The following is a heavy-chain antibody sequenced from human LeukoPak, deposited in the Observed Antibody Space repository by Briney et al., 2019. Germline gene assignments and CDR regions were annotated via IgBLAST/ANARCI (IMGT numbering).Heavy chain of an antibody. D-gene: IGHD3-10*01. J-gene: IGHJ3*02. CDR1: GGSISSSSFY. V-gene: IGHV4-39*01. CDR2: IYYSGST. Sequence: PSETLSLTCTVSGGSISSSSFYWGWIRQPPGKGLEWIGSIYYSGSTYYNPSLKSRVTISVDTSKNQFSLKLSSVTAADTAVYYCARPPTYMVRGVIRPDDAFDIWGQGTMVTVSS. CDR3: ARPPTYMVRGVIRPDDAFDI.